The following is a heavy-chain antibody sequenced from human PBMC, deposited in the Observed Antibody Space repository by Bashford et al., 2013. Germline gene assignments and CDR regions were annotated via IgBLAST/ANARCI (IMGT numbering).Heavy chain of an antibody. V-gene: IGHV4-59*01. CDR3: VAPMDRWGAFHI. Sequence: SETLSLTCTVSGGSISSYYWSWIRQPPGKGLEWIGYTHYSGETNYNPSLKSRLTMSIDTSRNSFSLKLRSVTSADTAVYFCVAPMDRWGAFHIWGQGTRVTVSS. CDR1: GGSISSYY. CDR2: THYSGET. J-gene: IGHJ3*02. D-gene: IGHD3-10*01.